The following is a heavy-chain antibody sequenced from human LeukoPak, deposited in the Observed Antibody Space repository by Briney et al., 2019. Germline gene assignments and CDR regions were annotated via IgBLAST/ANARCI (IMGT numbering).Heavy chain of an antibody. J-gene: IGHJ4*02. V-gene: IGHV1-8*01. Sequence: ASVKVSCKASGYTFTSYDINWVRQATGQGLEWMGWMNPNSGNTGSAQKFQGRVTMTRNTSISTAYMELSSLTSEDTAVYYRARGNYDGYYFDYWGQGTLVTVSS. D-gene: IGHD4-23*01. CDR1: GYTFTSYD. CDR2: MNPNSGNT. CDR3: ARGNYDGYYFDY.